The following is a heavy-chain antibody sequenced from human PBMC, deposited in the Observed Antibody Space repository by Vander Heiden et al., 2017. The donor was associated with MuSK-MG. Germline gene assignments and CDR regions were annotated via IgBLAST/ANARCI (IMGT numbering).Heavy chain of an antibody. Sequence: QVQLVESGGGVVQPGRSLRLPCAASGFTFSSYGMHWVRQAPGKGLEWVAVISYDGSNKYYADSVKGRFTISRDNSKNTLYLQMNSLRAEDTAVYYCAKADTAMVGTFDYWGQGTLVTVSS. D-gene: IGHD5-18*01. V-gene: IGHV3-30*18. CDR2: ISYDGSNK. J-gene: IGHJ4*02. CDR3: AKADTAMVGTFDY. CDR1: GFTFSSYG.